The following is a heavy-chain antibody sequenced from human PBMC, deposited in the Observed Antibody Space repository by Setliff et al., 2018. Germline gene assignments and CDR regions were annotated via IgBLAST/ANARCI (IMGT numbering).Heavy chain of an antibody. V-gene: IGHV4-59*04. D-gene: IGHD3-10*01. CDR2: IFYDGNS. CDR3: ARQMSPPGMARARGFNWFDP. CDR1: GGTFSDYY. Sequence: PSETLSLTCGASGGTFSDYYWTWIRQPPGKGLEWIGAIFYDGNSYYNPSLKGRVTMSVDTSKNVFSLKLRSVTAADTSVYYCARQMSPPGMARARGFNWFDPWGQGTLVTVSS. J-gene: IGHJ5*02.